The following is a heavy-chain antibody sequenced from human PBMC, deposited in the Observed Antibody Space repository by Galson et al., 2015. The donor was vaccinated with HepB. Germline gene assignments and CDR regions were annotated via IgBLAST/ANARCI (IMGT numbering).Heavy chain of an antibody. Sequence: SVKVSCKASGGTFSSYAISWVRQAPGQGLEWMGRIIPILGIANYAQKFQGRVTITADKSTSTAYMELSSLRSEDTAVYYCARDRGRIDDYVWGSYRRNWFDPWGQGTLVTVSS. CDR1: GGTFSSYA. J-gene: IGHJ5*02. V-gene: IGHV1-69*04. CDR2: IIPILGIA. CDR3: ARDRGRIDDYVWGSYRRNWFDP. D-gene: IGHD3-16*02.